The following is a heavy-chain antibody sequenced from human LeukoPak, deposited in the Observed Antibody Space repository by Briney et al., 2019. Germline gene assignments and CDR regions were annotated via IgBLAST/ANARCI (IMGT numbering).Heavy chain of an antibody. Sequence: PSETLSLTCTVSGGSISSYYWSWIRQPPGKGLEWIGYISDSGSTNYNPSLKSRLTMSVDTSKNQFSLKLRSVTAADTAVYYCARRVMDTDMTWANWFDPWGQGTLVTVSS. CDR3: ARRVMDTDMTWANWFDP. D-gene: IGHD5-18*01. J-gene: IGHJ5*02. CDR2: ISDSGST. CDR1: GGSISSYY. V-gene: IGHV4-59*08.